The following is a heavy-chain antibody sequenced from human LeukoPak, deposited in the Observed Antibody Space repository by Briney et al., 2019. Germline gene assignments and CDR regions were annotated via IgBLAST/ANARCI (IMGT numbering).Heavy chain of an antibody. CDR3: VKSVLDSSGYYWGYFDY. Sequence: GGSLRLSCAASGFTFSSYAMHWVRQAPGKGLEYVSAISSNGGSTYYAGSVKGRFTISRDNSKNTLYLQMSSLRAEDTAVYYCVKSVLDSSGYYWGYFDYWGQGTLVTVSS. V-gene: IGHV3-64D*09. CDR1: GFTFSSYA. J-gene: IGHJ4*02. CDR2: ISSNGGST. D-gene: IGHD3-22*01.